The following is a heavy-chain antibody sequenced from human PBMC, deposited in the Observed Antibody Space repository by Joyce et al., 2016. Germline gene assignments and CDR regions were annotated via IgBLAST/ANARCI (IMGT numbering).Heavy chain of an antibody. CDR3: ATDFSGGF. V-gene: IGHV3-15*01. CDR2: IKSKSDGGTT. J-gene: IGHJ4*02. CDR1: GFTFSNTK. Sequence: EMQLVESGGGLVKPGDSLRLSCAASGFTFSNTKMNWVRQAPGKGLAWVGHIKSKSDGGTTVYAAPVKGRITISRDDSKNTLYLQMNSLKPEDTAIYYCATDFSGGFWGQGTLVTVSS. D-gene: IGHD3-10*01.